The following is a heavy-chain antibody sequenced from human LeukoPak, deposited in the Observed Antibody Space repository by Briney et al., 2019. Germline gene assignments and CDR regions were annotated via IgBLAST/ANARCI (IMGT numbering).Heavy chain of an antibody. V-gene: IGHV3-23*01. CDR2: ISGSGGET. CDR1: RFTPTISA. J-gene: IGHJ4*02. D-gene: IGHD3-22*01. CDR3: ARVTDYYDGSGYPDY. Sequence: GGTLRLSRAPSRFTPTISAMSGVPPTPQEGLEWVSAISGSGGETYYVESVKGRFTISRDNAKNTLYLQMNSLRAEDTAVYYCARVTDYYDGSGYPDYWGQGTLVTVSS.